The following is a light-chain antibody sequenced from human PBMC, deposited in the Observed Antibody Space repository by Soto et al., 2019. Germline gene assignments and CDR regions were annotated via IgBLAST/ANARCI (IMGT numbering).Light chain of an antibody. CDR3: QSYDGTLTGVI. V-gene: IGLV1-40*01. Sequence: QSVLTQPPSVSGALGQSVTISCTSTSSNIGAGYDIHWYQQPPGTAPKLVIYNNHNRPSGVPDRFSGSKSGTSGSLAITGLQAEDEADYFCQSYDGTLTGVIFGGGTKLTVL. J-gene: IGLJ2*01. CDR1: SSNIGAGYD. CDR2: NNH.